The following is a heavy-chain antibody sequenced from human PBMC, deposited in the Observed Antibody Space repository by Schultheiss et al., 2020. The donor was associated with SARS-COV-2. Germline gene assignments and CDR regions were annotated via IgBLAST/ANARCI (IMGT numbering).Heavy chain of an antibody. CDR1: GFTFSSYW. V-gene: IGHV3-7*01. J-gene: IGHJ4*02. Sequence: GGSLRLSCAASGFTFSSYWMSWVRQAPGKGLEWVANIKQDGSEKYYVDSVKGRFTISRDNAKNSLYLQMNSLRAEDTAVYYCASSRRIRFLEWLLGYWGQGTLVTVSS. D-gene: IGHD3-3*01. CDR3: ASSRRIRFLEWLLGY. CDR2: IKQDGSEK.